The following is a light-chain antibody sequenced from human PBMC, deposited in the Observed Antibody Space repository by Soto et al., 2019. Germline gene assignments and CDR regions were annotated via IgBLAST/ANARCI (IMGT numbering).Light chain of an antibody. J-gene: IGLJ2*01. CDR2: GVS. CDR3: SSYSSSSSVV. CDR1: SSDIGGYNY. V-gene: IGLV2-14*01. Sequence: QSALTQPASVSGSPGQSITISCTGTSSDIGGYNYVSWYQQRPGKAPKLMVYGVSNRPSGVSNRFSGSKSGNTASLTISGLQAEDEADYYCSSYSSSSSVVFGGGTKLTVL.